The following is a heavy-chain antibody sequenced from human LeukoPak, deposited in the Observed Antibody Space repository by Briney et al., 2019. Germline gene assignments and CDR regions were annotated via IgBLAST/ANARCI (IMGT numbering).Heavy chain of an antibody. CDR2: ISAYNGNT. D-gene: IGHD3-10*01. J-gene: IGHJ4*02. V-gene: IGHV1-18*01. Sequence: ASVKVSCKAFGGTFSDYALNWVRQAPGQGLEWMGWISAYNGNTNYAQKLQGRVTMTTDTSTSTAYMELRSLRSDDTAVYYCAIGDYGSGSYYNHFDYWGQGTLVTVSS. CDR3: AIGDYGSGSYYNHFDY. CDR1: GGTFSDYA.